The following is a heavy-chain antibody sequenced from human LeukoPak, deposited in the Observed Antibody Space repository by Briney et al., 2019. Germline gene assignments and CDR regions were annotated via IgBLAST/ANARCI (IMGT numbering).Heavy chain of an antibody. CDR1: VGSFSGYY. D-gene: IGHD3-16*01. CDR2: INHCGTT. Sequence: SETLSLTCAVYVGSFSGYYWSWIRQPPGKGLEWIGEINHCGTTNYNPSLKSRVTLSVDTSKNQFSLKLNSVTAADTAVYYCARGGSSDYVWGSYNYFDYWGQGTRVTVSS. V-gene: IGHV4-34*01. CDR3: ARGGSSDYVWGSYNYFDY. J-gene: IGHJ4*02.